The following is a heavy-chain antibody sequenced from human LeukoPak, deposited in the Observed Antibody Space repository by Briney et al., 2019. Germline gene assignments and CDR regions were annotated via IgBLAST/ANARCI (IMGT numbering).Heavy chain of an antibody. D-gene: IGHD3-22*01. V-gene: IGHV3-66*02. Sequence: PGGSLRLSCAASGFTVDSNYMSWVRQAPGKGLEWVSVTYSSGNTYYRDSVKGRFTISRDRSKNTLYLQMNSLNSEDTAVYYCARGGVYDSSGFDCWGQGTLVTVSS. CDR3: ARGGVYDSSGFDC. CDR1: GFTVDSNY. CDR2: TYSSGNT. J-gene: IGHJ4*02.